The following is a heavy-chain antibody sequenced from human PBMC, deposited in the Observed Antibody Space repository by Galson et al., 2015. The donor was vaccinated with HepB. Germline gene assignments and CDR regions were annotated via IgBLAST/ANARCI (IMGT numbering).Heavy chain of an antibody. CDR2: LSGSGASA. CDR1: GFGLSGYG. Sequence: SLRLSCAVSGFGLSGYGMNWVRQAPGKGLEWVSSLSGSGASAYHADSVKGRFTISRDTSKDTLYLQMNSLRAEDTAAYYCAKDKHRSSGEASYYAMDVWGQGTTVTVSS. CDR3: AKDKHRSSGEASYYAMDV. V-gene: IGHV3-23*01. D-gene: IGHD3-16*02. J-gene: IGHJ6*02.